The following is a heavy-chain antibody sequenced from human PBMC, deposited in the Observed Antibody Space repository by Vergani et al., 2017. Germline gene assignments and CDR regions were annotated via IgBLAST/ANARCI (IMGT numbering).Heavy chain of an antibody. CDR3: ARGHSVVKGHYIYSYSYFMDV. V-gene: IGHV4-30-2*01. CDR1: GGSISSGAFS. Sequence: QLQLQESGSGLVKPSQTLSLNCAASGGSISSGAFSWGWIRQPPGRGLQWIGHIFQSGSPDYNASLKSRVNISLDKSKNHFPLSLSSVTAADTAVYYCARGHSVVKGHYIYSYSYFMDVWGKGTTVTVSS. D-gene: IGHD2-15*01. J-gene: IGHJ6*03. CDR2: IFQSGSP.